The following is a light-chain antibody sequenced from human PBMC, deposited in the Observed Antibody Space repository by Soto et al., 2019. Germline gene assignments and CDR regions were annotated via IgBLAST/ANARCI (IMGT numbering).Light chain of an antibody. V-gene: IGLV2-8*01. Sequence: VLNHPPSAARSPCGTVIHSLPGTSSDIGGYNSVSWYQQHPGKAPKVMIYDVTKRPSGVPDRFSGSKSGNTASLTVSALQAEDEADYYCSSYTDRKNLVFGTGTKVTVL. CDR1: SSDIGGYNS. J-gene: IGLJ1*01. CDR3: SSYTDRKNLV. CDR2: DVT.